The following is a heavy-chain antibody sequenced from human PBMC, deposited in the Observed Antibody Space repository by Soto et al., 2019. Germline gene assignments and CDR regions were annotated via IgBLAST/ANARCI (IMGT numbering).Heavy chain of an antibody. CDR3: ARGLSEQQLAPYYYHGMDV. J-gene: IGHJ6*02. CDR2: INHSGST. CDR1: GGSFNGYY. V-gene: IGHV4-34*01. Sequence: SETLFLTCAVYGGSFNGYYWSWVRQPPGKGLEWIGEINHSGSTNYNPSLKSRVTISVDTSKNQFSLKLSSVTAADTAVYYCARGLSEQQLAPYYYHGMDVWGQGTTVP. D-gene: IGHD6-13*01.